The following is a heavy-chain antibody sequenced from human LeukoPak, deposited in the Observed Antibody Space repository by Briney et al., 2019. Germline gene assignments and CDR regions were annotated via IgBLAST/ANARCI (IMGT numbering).Heavy chain of an antibody. CDR1: GFTFNNYA. J-gene: IGHJ4*02. CDR2: ISGSGGST. V-gene: IGHV3-23*01. D-gene: IGHD1-26*01. CDR3: VRTVGAPDY. Sequence: PGGSLRLSCAASGFTFNNYAMSWVRQAPGKGLQWVSAISGSGGSTYYADSVKGRFTISRDNAKNSLYLQMNSLRAEDTALYYCVRTVGAPDYWGQGTLVTVSS.